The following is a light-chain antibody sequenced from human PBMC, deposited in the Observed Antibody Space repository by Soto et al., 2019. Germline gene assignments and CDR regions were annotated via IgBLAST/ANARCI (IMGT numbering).Light chain of an antibody. CDR2: EVS. J-gene: IGLJ1*01. V-gene: IGLV2-14*03. CDR1: SSDVGAYDY. CDR3: SSYTSSSTRV. Sequence: QSALTQPASVSGSPGQSITISCTGTSSDVGAYDYVSWYQQHPDKAPKLMIYEVSNRPSGVSKRFSGSKSVNTATLTISGLQADYEADYYCSSYTSSSTRVFGTGTKLTVL.